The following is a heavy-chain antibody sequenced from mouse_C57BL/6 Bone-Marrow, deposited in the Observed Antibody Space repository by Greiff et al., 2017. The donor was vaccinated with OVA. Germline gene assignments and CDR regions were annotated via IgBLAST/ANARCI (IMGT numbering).Heavy chain of an antibody. CDR1: GYTFTSYG. J-gene: IGHJ2*01. CDR2: IYPRSGNT. CDR3: ARVRTYYSNDDFDY. D-gene: IGHD2-5*01. Sequence: VMLVESGAELARPGASVKLSCKASGYTFTSYGISWVKQRTGQGLEWIGEIYPRSGNTYYNEKFKGKATLTADKSSSTAYMELRSLTSEDSAVYFCARVRTYYSNDDFDYWGQGTTLTVSS. V-gene: IGHV1-81*01.